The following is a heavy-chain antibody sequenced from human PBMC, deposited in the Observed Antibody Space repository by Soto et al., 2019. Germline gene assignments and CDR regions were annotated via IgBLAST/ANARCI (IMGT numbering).Heavy chain of an antibody. CDR1: GFTFSSHW. CDR2: INEDGSEK. CDR3: ARGDNPEY. V-gene: IGHV3-7*01. Sequence: EVQLVESGGGLVQPGGSLRLSCAASGFTFSSHWMTWVRQAPGKGLEWVANINEDGSEKYYMDSVKGRFTISRDNAKNSLYLQMNSLRAEETAVFYWARGDNPEYWGQGTLVTVSS. J-gene: IGHJ4*02. D-gene: IGHD1-1*01.